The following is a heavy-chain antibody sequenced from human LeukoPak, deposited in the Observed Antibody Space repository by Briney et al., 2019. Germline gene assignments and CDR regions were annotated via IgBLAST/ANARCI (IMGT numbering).Heavy chain of an antibody. CDR2: IYYSGST. V-gene: IGHV4-59*02. D-gene: IGHD3-22*01. J-gene: IGHJ4*02. Sequence: SETLSLTCLVSGGSVSGYYWSWVRQPPGKGLEWIGYIYYSGSTIYNPSLKSRVTIPIDMSKNQFSLKLTSVTAADTAVYYCAREHDGSGLWGQGTLVTVSS. CDR3: AREHDGSGL. CDR1: GGSVSGYY.